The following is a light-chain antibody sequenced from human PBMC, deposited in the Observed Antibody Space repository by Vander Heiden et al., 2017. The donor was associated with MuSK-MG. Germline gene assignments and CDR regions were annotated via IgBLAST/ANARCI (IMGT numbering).Light chain of an antibody. Sequence: DIQMTQSPSSVSASVGDRVTITCRASQNINNWLAWYQQKLGKAPKLLIYAASSLQSGVPSRFSGSGSGTYFTLTISSLQPEDFATYYCQHANNFPITFGGGTKVEI. CDR3: QHANNFPIT. CDR1: QNINNW. J-gene: IGKJ4*01. CDR2: AAS. V-gene: IGKV1-12*01.